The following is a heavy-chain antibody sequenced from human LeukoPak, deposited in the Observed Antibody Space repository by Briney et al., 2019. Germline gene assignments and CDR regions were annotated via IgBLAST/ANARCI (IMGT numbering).Heavy chain of an antibody. CDR2: TYYRSKWYN. D-gene: IGHD5-18*01. J-gene: IGHJ4*02. CDR1: GDSVSSNNAA. Sequence: SQTLSLTCVISGDSVSSNNAAWNWIRQSPSRGLEWLGRTYYRSKWYNDFAVSVKSRITINPDTSKNQFSLQLNSVTPEDTAVYYCARERYNSGYMDFDYWGQGTLVTVSS. V-gene: IGHV6-1*01. CDR3: ARERYNSGYMDFDY.